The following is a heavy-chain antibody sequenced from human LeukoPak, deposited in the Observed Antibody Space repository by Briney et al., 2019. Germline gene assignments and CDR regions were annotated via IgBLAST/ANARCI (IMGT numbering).Heavy chain of an antibody. D-gene: IGHD3-16*02. CDR1: GGSISSYY. J-gene: IGHJ4*02. Sequence: PSETLSLTCTVSGGSISSYYWSWIRQPPGKGLEWIGYIYYSGSTNYNPSLKSRVTISVDTFKNQFSLKLSSVTAADTAVYYCARGHDYVWGSYQGGYLDYWGQGTLVTVSS. V-gene: IGHV4-59*01. CDR2: IYYSGST. CDR3: ARGHDYVWGSYQGGYLDY.